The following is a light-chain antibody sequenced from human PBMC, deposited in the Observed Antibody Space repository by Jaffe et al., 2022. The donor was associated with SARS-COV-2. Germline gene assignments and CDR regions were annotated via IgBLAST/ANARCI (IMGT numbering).Light chain of an antibody. V-gene: IGLV3-19*01. Sequence: SSELTQDPAVSVALGQTVSITCQGDSLRRYYASWYQQKPGQAPVLVIYANNIRPSGIPDRFSGASSGDTASLIITGAQAEDEADYYCNSRDSRGDHLVFGGGTKLTVL. CDR1: SLRRYY. J-gene: IGLJ2*01. CDR2: ANN. CDR3: NSRDSRGDHLV.